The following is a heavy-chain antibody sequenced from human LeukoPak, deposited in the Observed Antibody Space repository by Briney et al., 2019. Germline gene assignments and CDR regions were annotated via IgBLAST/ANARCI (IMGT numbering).Heavy chain of an antibody. Sequence: SETLSLTCTVSGGSISSGGYYWSWIRQHPGKGLEWIGYIFYSGSTCYNPSLKSRVTISVDTSKNQFSLKLSSVTAADTAVYYCALYDSGSYTFDYWGQGTLVTVSS. V-gene: IGHV4-31*03. J-gene: IGHJ4*02. CDR1: GGSISSGGYY. CDR3: ALYDSGSYTFDY. CDR2: IFYSGST. D-gene: IGHD3-22*01.